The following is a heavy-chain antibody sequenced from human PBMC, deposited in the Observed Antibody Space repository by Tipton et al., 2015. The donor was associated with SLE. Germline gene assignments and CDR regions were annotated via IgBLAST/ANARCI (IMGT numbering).Heavy chain of an antibody. Sequence: SLRLSCAASGFTFSSYAMHWVRQAPGKGLEWVAFVRYDGSNKYYADSVKGRFTISRDNSKNTLYLQMNSLRAEDTAVYYCAKDRSYSYYGGEDWGQGTLVTVSS. CDR3: AKDRSYSYYGGED. D-gene: IGHD4-11*01. CDR2: VRYDGSNK. J-gene: IGHJ4*02. CDR1: GFTFSSYA. V-gene: IGHV3-30*02.